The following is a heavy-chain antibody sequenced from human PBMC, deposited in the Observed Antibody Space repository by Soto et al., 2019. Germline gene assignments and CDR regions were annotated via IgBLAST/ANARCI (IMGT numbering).Heavy chain of an antibody. V-gene: IGHV3-23*01. Sequence: GGSLRVSCAASGFTFSNYALNRVRQAPGKGLEWVSSLSASGATTYYADSVKGRFTITRDNSKNTLYLQMNTLRVEDTAVYYCAAPPVDTAMPNYYYYGMDVWGQGTTVTVSS. J-gene: IGHJ6*02. CDR1: GFTFSNYA. CDR2: LSASGATT. D-gene: IGHD5-18*01. CDR3: AAPPVDTAMPNYYYYGMDV.